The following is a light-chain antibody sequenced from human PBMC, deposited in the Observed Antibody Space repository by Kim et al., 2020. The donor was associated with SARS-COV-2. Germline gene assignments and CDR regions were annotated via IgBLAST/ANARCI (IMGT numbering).Light chain of an antibody. V-gene: IGKV4-1*01. CDR1: QSVLYSSNNKDY. CDR3: QQYYSFPRT. Sequence: DIVMTQSPDYLAVSLGERATINCKSSQSVLYSSNNKDYLAWYQQKPGQHPKLLIYWASARESGVPDRFSGSGSGTDFTLTISSLQAEDVAVYYCQQYYSFPRTFGQGTKVDIK. CDR2: WAS. J-gene: IGKJ1*01.